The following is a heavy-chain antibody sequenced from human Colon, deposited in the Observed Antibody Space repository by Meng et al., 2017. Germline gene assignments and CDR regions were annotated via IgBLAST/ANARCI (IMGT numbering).Heavy chain of an antibody. Sequence: QGQHKQLGAGLLKPSETLSRTCAGIGESFGNYFWNWIRPPPGKGLEWIGEISHGGSTNYNPSLKSRVTISLDMSKNQFSLNLTSVTAADTAVYYCARGLGTIQRGYCSGGSCSSDYWGQRTLVTVSS. D-gene: IGHD2-15*01. J-gene: IGHJ4*02. V-gene: IGHV4-34*01. CDR1: GESFGNYF. CDR3: ARGLGTIQRGYCSGGSCSSDY. CDR2: ISHGGST.